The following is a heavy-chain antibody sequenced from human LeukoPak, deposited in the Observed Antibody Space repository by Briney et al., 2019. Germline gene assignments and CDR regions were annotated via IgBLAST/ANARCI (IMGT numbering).Heavy chain of an antibody. CDR2: IYYSGST. CDR3: ASGWRNLHDLDY. D-gene: IGHD6-19*01. V-gene: IGHV4-30-4*01. J-gene: IGHJ4*02. Sequence: SQTLSLTCTVSGGSISSGDYYWSWIRQPPGKGLEWIGYIYYSGSTYYNPSRKSRVTITVDTTKNQFSLKLSSVTAADTAVYYCASGWRNLHDLDYWGQGTLVTVSS. CDR1: GGSISSGDYY.